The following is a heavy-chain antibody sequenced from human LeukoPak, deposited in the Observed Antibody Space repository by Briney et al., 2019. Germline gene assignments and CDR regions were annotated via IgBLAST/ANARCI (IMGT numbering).Heavy chain of an antibody. V-gene: IGHV4-34*01. D-gene: IGHD3-10*01. CDR3: ARACGRGVISY. CDR1: GGSFSGYY. J-gene: IGHJ4*02. Sequence: SETLSLTCAVYGGSFSGYYWSWIRQPPGKGLEWIGEINHSGSTNYNPSLKGRVTISVDTSKNQFSLKLSSVTAADTAVYYCARACGRGVISYWGQGTLVTVSS. CDR2: INHSGST.